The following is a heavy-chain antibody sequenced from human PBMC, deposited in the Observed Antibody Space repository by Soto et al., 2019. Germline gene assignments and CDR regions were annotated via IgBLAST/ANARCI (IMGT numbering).Heavy chain of an antibody. D-gene: IGHD4-4*01. CDR3: ARGIRAQTTVTTGEFDP. CDR1: GGTFSSYA. CDR2: IIPIFGTA. J-gene: IGHJ5*02. V-gene: IGHV1-69*06. Sequence: SVKVSCKASGGTFSSYAISWVRQAPGQGLEWMGGIIPIFGTANYAQKFQGRVTITAGKSTSTAYMELSSLRSEDTAVYYCARGIRAQTTVTTGEFDPWGQGTLVTVSS.